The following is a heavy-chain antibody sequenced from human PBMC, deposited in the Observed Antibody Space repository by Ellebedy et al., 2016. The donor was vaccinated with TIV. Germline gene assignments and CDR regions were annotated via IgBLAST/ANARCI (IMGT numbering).Heavy chain of an antibody. J-gene: IGHJ6*02. D-gene: IGHD3-22*01. CDR1: GFIFGDSA. CDR3: TRAPNYYDNSGDYCYYGLDV. CDR2: IRSKAYGATT. V-gene: IGHV3-49*04. Sequence: PWGSLRLSCTASGFIFGDSAMSWVRQAPGKGPEWVGFIRSKAYGATTQFAASVRGRFTISRDDSKSIAYLQTNSLKTDDTAVYYCTRAPNYYDNSGDYCYYGLDVWGQGTTVTVSS.